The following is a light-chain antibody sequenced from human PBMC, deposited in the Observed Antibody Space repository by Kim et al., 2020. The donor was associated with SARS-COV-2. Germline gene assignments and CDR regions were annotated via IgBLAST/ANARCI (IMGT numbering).Light chain of an antibody. V-gene: IGKV3-20*01. J-gene: IGKJ2*01. CDR3: QQCYNSPFT. CDR1: QTVSRTF. Sequence: LSPGERATLSCRSSQTVSRTFLGWYQQRPGQAPKLLIYGASNRATGIPDRFSGSGSGTDFTLTISRLEPEDSAVYYCQQCYNSPFTFGQGTKLEI. CDR2: GAS.